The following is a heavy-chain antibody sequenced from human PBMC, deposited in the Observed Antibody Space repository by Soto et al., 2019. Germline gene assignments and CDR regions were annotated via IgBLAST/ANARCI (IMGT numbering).Heavy chain of an antibody. J-gene: IGHJ3*02. CDR2: ISAYNGNT. D-gene: IGHD3-22*01. CDR1: AYHVPRYG. V-gene: IGHV1-18*04. Sequence: GASVKVSRNASAYHVPRYGICWVRQAPGQGLEWMGWISAYNGNTNYAQKLQGRVQMTPDTDPSTAYMELRSLRYEDTAVYYCARHGRITESITALDYDSSGYYDAFDIWGQGTMVTFSS. CDR3: ARHGRITESITALDYDSSGYYDAFDI.